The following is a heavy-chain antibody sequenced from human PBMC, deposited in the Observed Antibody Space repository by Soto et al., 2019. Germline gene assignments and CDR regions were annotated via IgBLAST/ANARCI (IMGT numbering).Heavy chain of an antibody. J-gene: IGHJ6*02. V-gene: IGHV1-69*01. CDR3: AIDRKGVVAATPSVYYYYGMDV. D-gene: IGHD2-15*01. CDR1: PGAFGSSA. Sequence: VSCKASPGAFGSSAISWVRKAPEEENKWRGGIIPIFGTANYAQKFQGRVTITADESTSTAYMELSSLRFEDTAVYYCAIDRKGVVAATPSVYYYYGMDVWGQGTTVTVSS. CDR2: IIPIFGTA.